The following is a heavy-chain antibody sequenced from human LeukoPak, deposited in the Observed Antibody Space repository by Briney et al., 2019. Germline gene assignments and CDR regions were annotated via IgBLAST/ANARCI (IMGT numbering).Heavy chain of an antibody. D-gene: IGHD2-15*01. CDR2: IIPIFGTA. Sequence: SVKVSCKASGGTFSSYAISWVRQAPGQGLEWMGGIIPIFGTANYAQKFQGRVTITTDESTSTAYMELSSLRSEDTAVYYCAREGKLLGAYDYWGQGTLVTVSS. J-gene: IGHJ4*02. CDR1: GGTFSSYA. V-gene: IGHV1-69*05. CDR3: AREGKLLGAYDY.